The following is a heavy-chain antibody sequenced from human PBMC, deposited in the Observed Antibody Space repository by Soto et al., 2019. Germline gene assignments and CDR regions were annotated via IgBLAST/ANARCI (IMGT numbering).Heavy chain of an antibody. J-gene: IGHJ6*02. CDR1: GYSFTSYW. CDR3: ARHRGSPGSYFGMDV. D-gene: IGHD5-12*01. CDR2: IYPGDSDT. Sequence: GESLKISCKGSGYSFTSYWINWVRQMPGKGLEWMGVIYPGDSDTRYSPSFQGQVTIPADKSINTAYLQWRSLKASDTAVYYCARHRGSPGSYFGMDVWGQGTTVTVSS. V-gene: IGHV5-51*01.